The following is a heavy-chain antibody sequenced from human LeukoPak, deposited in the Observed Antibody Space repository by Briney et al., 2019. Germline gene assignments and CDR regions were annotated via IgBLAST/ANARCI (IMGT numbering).Heavy chain of an antibody. D-gene: IGHD2-8*01. CDR1: GGTFSSYA. V-gene: IGHV1-69*05. CDR3: AGSFIVLMVYARDNWFDP. CDR2: IIPIFGTA. Sequence: SVKVSCKASGGTFSSYAISWVRRAPGQGLEWMGRIIPIFGTANYAQTFQGRVTITTDESTSTAYMELSSLRSEGTAVYYCAGSFIVLMVYARDNWFDPWGQGTLVTVSS. J-gene: IGHJ5*02.